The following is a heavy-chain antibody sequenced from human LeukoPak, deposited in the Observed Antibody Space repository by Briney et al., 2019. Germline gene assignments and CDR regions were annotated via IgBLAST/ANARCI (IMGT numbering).Heavy chain of an antibody. Sequence: SETLSLTCTVSGGSISSGSYYWSWIRRPAGKGLEWIGRIYTSGSTNYNPSLKSRVTISVDTSMNQFSLKLSSVTAADTAVYYCARTAMVSYFDYWGQGTLVTVSS. V-gene: IGHV4-61*02. CDR1: GGSISSGSYY. J-gene: IGHJ4*02. CDR2: IYTSGST. CDR3: ARTAMVSYFDY. D-gene: IGHD5-18*01.